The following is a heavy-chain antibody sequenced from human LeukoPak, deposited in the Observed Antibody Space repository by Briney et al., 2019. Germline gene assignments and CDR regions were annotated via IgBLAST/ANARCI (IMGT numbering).Heavy chain of an antibody. CDR1: GYTFTGYY. D-gene: IGHD5-24*01. Sequence: ASVKVSCKASGYTFTGYYIHWVRQAPGQGRDWMGWINPNSGVENHAQRFQGRVTMTRDTPISTAYMEVSTLRSDDTALYYCARGEMSTTTTDYWGQGTLVTVSS. CDR3: ARGEMSTTTTDY. J-gene: IGHJ4*02. CDR2: INPNSGVE. V-gene: IGHV1-2*02.